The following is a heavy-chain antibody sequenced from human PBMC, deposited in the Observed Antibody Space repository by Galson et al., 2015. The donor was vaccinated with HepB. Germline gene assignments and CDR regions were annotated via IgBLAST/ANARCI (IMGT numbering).Heavy chain of an antibody. CDR2: INAGNGNT. D-gene: IGHD1-26*01. V-gene: IGHV1-3*01. J-gene: IGHJ4*02. CDR3: ARGRGSGSFSDY. Sequence: SVKVSCKASGYTFTSYAMHWVRQAPGQRLEWMGWINAGNGNTKYSQKFQGRVTITRDTSASTAYMELSSLRSEDTAVYYCARGRGSGSFSDYWGQGTLVTVSS. CDR1: GYTFTSYA.